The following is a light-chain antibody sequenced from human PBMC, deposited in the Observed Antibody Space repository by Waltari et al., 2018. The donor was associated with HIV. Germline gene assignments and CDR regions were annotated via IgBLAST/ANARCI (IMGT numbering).Light chain of an antibody. V-gene: IGLV2-11*01. Sequence: QSALAQPRSVSGSPGQSVTISCTGTSSDVGGYNYVSWFQHHPGKAPKLIIYHVTKRPAGGPYRFSASTSGNAAPLTISGRQAEDEAEYSCCSNAPRDTYVFGTGTQVTVL. CDR2: HVT. CDR1: SSDVGGYNY. CDR3: CSNAPRDTYV. J-gene: IGLJ1*01.